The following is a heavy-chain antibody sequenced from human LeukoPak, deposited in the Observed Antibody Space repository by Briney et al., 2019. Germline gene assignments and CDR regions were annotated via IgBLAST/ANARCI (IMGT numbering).Heavy chain of an antibody. J-gene: IGHJ6*03. CDR3: ARGDPYDFWSGYSDYYYYMDV. V-gene: IGHV4-59*01. CDR1: GGSISSYY. D-gene: IGHD3-3*01. CDR2: IYYSGST. Sequence: ASETLSLTCTVSGGSISSYYWSWIRQPPGKGLEWIGYIYYSGSTNYNPSLKSRVTISVDTSKNQFSLKLSSVTAADTAVYYCARGDPYDFWSGYSDYYYYMDVWGKGTTVTVSS.